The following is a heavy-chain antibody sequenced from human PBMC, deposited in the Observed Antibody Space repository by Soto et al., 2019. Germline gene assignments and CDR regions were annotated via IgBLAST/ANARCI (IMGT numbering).Heavy chain of an antibody. CDR3: SREPRLMDV. D-gene: IGHD3-22*01. J-gene: IGHJ6*02. Sequence: QVHLVESGGGLVKPGGSLRVSCAASGFTFSDHYMTWIRQAPGKGLESVAYISGSGNSVNYAVSVKGRFTISRDNAKNSLYLQMNSLRADDTAIYSCSREPRLMDVWGQGTTVTVSS. CDR2: ISGSGNSV. CDR1: GFTFSDHY. V-gene: IGHV3-11*01.